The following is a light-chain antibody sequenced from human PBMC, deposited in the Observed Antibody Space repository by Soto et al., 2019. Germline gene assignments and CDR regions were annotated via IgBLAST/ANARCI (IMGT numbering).Light chain of an antibody. J-gene: IGLJ1*01. Sequence: QSALTQPASVPGSPGQSITISSTGTSSHVGAYNYVSWYQQYPGKAPKLMIYGVTNRPSGVSDRFSGSKTGNTAYLTISGLQAEDEADYYCFSHRGGDSHVFGTGTKVTVL. V-gene: IGLV2-14*01. CDR2: GVT. CDR1: SSHVGAYNY. CDR3: FSHRGGDSHV.